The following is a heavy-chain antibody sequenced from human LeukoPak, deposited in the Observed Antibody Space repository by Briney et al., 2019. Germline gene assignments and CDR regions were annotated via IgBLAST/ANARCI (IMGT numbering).Heavy chain of an antibody. CDR1: GFTFSSYG. CDR2: IRYDGSNE. CDR3: ARDLGQYYDTSDNWFDP. D-gene: IGHD3-22*01. V-gene: IGHV3-30*02. J-gene: IGHJ5*02. Sequence: GSLRLSCAASGFTFSSYGMHWVRQAPGKGLEWVALIRYDGSNEYYADSVKGRFTISRDNSKNTLYLQMNSPRAEDTAVYYCARDLGQYYDTSDNWFDPWGQGTLVTVSS.